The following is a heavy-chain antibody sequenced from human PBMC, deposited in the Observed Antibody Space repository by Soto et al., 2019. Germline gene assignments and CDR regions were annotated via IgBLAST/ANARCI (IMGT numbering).Heavy chain of an antibody. Sequence: PSETLSLTCTVSGGSISSYYWSWIRQPPGKGLEWIGYIYYSGSTNYNPSLKSRVTISVDTSKNQFSLKLSSVTAADTAVYYCARTYSSSWWANYFDYWGQGTLVTVSS. CDR1: GGSISSYY. CDR3: ARTYSSSWWANYFDY. CDR2: IYYSGST. D-gene: IGHD6-13*01. V-gene: IGHV4-59*01. J-gene: IGHJ4*02.